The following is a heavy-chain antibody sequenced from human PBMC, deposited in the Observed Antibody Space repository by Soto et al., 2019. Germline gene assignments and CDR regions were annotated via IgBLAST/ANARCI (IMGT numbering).Heavy chain of an antibody. CDR2: IIPIFGTA. Sequence: QVQLVQSGAEMKKPGSSVKVSCKASGGTFSSYAISWVRQAPGQGLEWMGGIIPIFGTATYAQKFQGRVTITADESTSTAYMELSSLRSEDTAVYYCASSIVATIRGWFDPWGQGTLVTVSS. J-gene: IGHJ5*02. D-gene: IGHD5-12*01. V-gene: IGHV1-69*12. CDR1: GGTFSSYA. CDR3: ASSIVATIRGWFDP.